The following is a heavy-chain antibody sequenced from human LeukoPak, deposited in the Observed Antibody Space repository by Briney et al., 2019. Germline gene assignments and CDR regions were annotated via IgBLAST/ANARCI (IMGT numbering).Heavy chain of an antibody. J-gene: IGHJ4*02. Sequence: SETLSLTCTVSGYSISSPYYWGWIRQPPGKGLEWIGSMYHSGNTYYNPSLKSRVTISVDTSKNQFSLKLSSVTAADTAVYYCARDLSGYDFDYWGQGTLVTVSS. D-gene: IGHD5-12*01. CDR3: ARDLSGYDFDY. CDR2: MYHSGNT. CDR1: GYSISSPYY. V-gene: IGHV4-38-2*02.